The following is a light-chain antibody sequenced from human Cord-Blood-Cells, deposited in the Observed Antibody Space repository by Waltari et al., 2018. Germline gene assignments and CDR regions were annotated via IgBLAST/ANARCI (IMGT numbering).Light chain of an antibody. Sequence: SALTQPASVSGSPGQSITISCTGTSSDVGSYNPVSWYQQHPGKAPKLMIYEGSKRPSGVSNRFSGSKSGNTASLTISGLQAEDEADYYCCSYTGSSTWVFGGGT. CDR1: SSDVGSYNP. J-gene: IGLJ3*02. V-gene: IGLV2-23*01. CDR2: EGS. CDR3: CSYTGSSTWV.